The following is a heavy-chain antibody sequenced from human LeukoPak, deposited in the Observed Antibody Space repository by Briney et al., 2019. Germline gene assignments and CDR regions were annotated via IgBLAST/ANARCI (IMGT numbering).Heavy chain of an antibody. CDR1: GFKLSAYW. D-gene: IGHD2-8*02. CDR3: ARDTD. V-gene: IGHV3-74*01. J-gene: IGHJ3*01. CDR2: IKSDGSTT. Sequence: GGSLRLSCAVCGFKLSAYWMDWVRQAPGKGLVWVSCIKSDGSTTSYADSVKGRFTISRDNAKNTLYLQMNSLRVEDTAMYYCARDTDWGQGTMVTVSS.